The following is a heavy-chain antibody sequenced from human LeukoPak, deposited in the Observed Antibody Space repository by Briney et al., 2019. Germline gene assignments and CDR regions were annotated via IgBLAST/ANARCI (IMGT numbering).Heavy chain of an antibody. CDR2: ISYDGSNK. CDR3: AKGGGYESAGDY. V-gene: IGHV3-30*18. J-gene: IGHJ4*02. Sequence: PGRSLRVSCAASGFTFSSYGMHWVRQAPGKGLEWVAVISYDGSNKYYADSVKGRFTISRDNSKNTLYLQMNSLRAEDTAVYYCAKGGGYESAGDYWGQGTLVTVSS. D-gene: IGHD5-12*01. CDR1: GFTFSSYG.